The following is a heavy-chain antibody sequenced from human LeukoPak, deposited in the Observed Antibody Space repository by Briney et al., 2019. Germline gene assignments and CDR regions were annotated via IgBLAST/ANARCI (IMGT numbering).Heavy chain of an antibody. V-gene: IGHV3-33*01. CDR1: GFTFSSYG. D-gene: IGHD1-26*01. J-gene: IGHJ4*02. Sequence: GGSLRLSCAASGFTFSSYGMHWDRQAPGKGVEWVAVIWYDGSNKYYADFVKGRFTISRDNSKNTLYLQMNSLRAEDTAVYYCAREGLMGELLDYYFDYWGQGTLVTVSS. CDR3: AREGLMGELLDYYFDY. CDR2: IWYDGSNK.